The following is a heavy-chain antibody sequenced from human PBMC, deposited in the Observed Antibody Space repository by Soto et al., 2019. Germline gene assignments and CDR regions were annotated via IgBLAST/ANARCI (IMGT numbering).Heavy chain of an antibody. CDR3: ARVKKNCSSTSCYDYYYYMDV. Sequence: SETLSLTCTVSGGSISSYYWSWIRQPPGKGLEWIGYIYYSGSTNYNPSLKSRVTISVDTSKNQFSLKLSSVTAADTAVYYCARVKKNCSSTSCYDYYYYMDVWGKGTTVTVSS. CDR1: GGSISSYY. J-gene: IGHJ6*03. D-gene: IGHD2-2*01. V-gene: IGHV4-59*08. CDR2: IYYSGST.